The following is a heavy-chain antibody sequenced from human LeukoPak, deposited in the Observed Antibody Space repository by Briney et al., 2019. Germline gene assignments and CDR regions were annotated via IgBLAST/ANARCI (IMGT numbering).Heavy chain of an antibody. D-gene: IGHD4-17*01. CDR3: TTVTTTGDNWFDP. CDR1: GGSISSYY. CDR2: IYYSGST. J-gene: IGHJ5*02. V-gene: IGHV4-59*12. Sequence: SETLSLTCTVSGGSISSYYWSWIRQPPGKGLEWIGYIYYSGSTNYNPSLKSRVTISVDTSKNQFSLKLSSVTAADTAVYYCTTVTTTGDNWFDPWGQGTLVTVSP.